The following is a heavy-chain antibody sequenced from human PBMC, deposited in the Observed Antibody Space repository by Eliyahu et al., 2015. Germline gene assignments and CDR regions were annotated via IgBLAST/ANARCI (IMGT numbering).Heavy chain of an antibody. V-gene: IGHV4-38-2*02. CDR2: IYHSGST. D-gene: IGHD1-1*01. CDR1: GYSISSGYY. Sequence: QVQLQESGPGLVKPSETLSLTCAVXGYSISSGYYWAWIRQPPGKGLECIGSIYHSGSTYYNPSLKSRVTISVDTSKNQFSLKLSSVTAADTAVYYCARDHDEGYYYGMDVWGQGTTVTVSS. CDR3: ARDHDEGYYYGMDV. J-gene: IGHJ6*02.